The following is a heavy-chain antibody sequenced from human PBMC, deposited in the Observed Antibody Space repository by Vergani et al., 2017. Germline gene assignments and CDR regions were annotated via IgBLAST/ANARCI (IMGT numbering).Heavy chain of an antibody. J-gene: IGHJ3*02. Sequence: QLQLQESGSGLVKPSQTLSLTCAVSGGSISSGGYSWSWIRQPPGKGLEWIGYIYHSGCTYYNPSLKSRVNISVDRSKNQFSLKLSSVTAADTAVYYCARVGITMVRGVMGAFDIWGQGTMVTVSS. CDR2: IYHSGCT. V-gene: IGHV4-30-2*01. D-gene: IGHD3-10*01. CDR1: GGSISSGGYS. CDR3: ARVGITMVRGVMGAFDI.